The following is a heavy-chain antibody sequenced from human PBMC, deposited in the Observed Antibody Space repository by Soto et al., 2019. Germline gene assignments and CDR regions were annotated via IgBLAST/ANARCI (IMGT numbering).Heavy chain of an antibody. CDR2: ISGSGGST. J-gene: IGHJ2*01. D-gene: IGHD4-17*01. CDR1: GFAFSSYA. V-gene: IGHV3-23*01. CDR3: AKDGVEGDYGSWYFDL. Sequence: EVQLLESGGGLVQPGGSLRLSCAASGFAFSSYAMSWVRQAPGKGLEWVSAISGSGGSTYYADSVKGRFTISRDNSKNTLYLQMNSLRAEDTAVYYCAKDGVEGDYGSWYFDLWGRGTLVTVSS.